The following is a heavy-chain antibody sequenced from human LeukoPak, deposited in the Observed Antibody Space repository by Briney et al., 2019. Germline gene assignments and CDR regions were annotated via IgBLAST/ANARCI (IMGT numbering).Heavy chain of an antibody. CDR2: INWNGGGT. Sequence: GRSLRLSCAATGFTFKDYGMHWVRQPPGKGLEWVSSINWNGGGTDYADSVKGRFTISRDNAKNSLYLQLSSLRPEDTALYYCAKHMRATNTYSFYGLDVWGQGTTVTVSS. J-gene: IGHJ6*02. CDR1: GFTFKDYG. CDR3: AKHMRATNTYSFYGLDV. D-gene: IGHD1-26*01. V-gene: IGHV3-9*01.